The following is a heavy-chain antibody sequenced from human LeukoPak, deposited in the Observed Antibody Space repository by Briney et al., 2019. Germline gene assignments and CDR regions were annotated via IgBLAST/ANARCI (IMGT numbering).Heavy chain of an antibody. Sequence: GGSLRLSCSASGFTFSNVAMHWVRQAPGKGLECVSGISGNGGDTYYAGSVKGRFTISRDNSKNALYLQMSSLRAEDTAVYFCGYSSSWYLAYWGQGTLVTVSS. CDR2: ISGNGGDT. CDR1: GFTFSNVA. V-gene: IGHV3-64D*06. D-gene: IGHD6-13*01. CDR3: GYSSSWYLAY. J-gene: IGHJ4*02.